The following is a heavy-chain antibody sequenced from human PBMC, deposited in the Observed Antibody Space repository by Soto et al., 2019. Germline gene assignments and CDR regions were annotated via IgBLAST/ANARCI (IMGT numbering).Heavy chain of an antibody. CDR1: GFTFSSYS. CDR2: ISSSSSYI. J-gene: IGHJ4*02. D-gene: IGHD6-6*01. CDR3: ARDTLAALSKNFAY. V-gene: IGHV3-21*01. Sequence: EVQLVESGGGLVKPGGSLRLSCAASGFTFSSYSMNWVRQAPGKGLEWVSSISSSSSYIYYADSVKGRFTISRDNAKNSLYLQMNSLRAEDTAVYYCARDTLAALSKNFAYWGQGTLVTVSS.